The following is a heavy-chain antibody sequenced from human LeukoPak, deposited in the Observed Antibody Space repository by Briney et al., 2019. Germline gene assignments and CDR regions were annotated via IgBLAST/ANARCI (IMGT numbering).Heavy chain of an antibody. Sequence: GGSLRLSCAASGFTFNNYYMSWIRQAPGKGLEWLSYINIGGTNTHYADSVKGRFTISRDNAKKSLYLEMNNLRAEDTAVYYCATDGAGFDTWGQGVLVTVSS. J-gene: IGHJ5*02. CDR3: ATDGAGFDT. CDR1: GFTFNNYY. V-gene: IGHV3-11*01. CDR2: INIGGTNT.